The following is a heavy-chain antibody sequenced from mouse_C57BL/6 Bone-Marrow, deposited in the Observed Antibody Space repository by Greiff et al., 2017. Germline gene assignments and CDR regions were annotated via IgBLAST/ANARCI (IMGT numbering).Heavy chain of an antibody. Sequence: EVMFVESEGGLVQPGSSMKLSCTASGFTFSDYYMAWVRQVPEKGLEWVANINYDGSSTYYLDSLKSRFIISRDNAKNSRYLQISSLKSEDTATYYCARVDGWLLYWYFDVWGTGTTVTVSS. CDR2: INYDGSST. D-gene: IGHD2-3*01. J-gene: IGHJ1*03. CDR1: GFTFSDYY. V-gene: IGHV5-16*01. CDR3: ARVDGWLLYWYFDV.